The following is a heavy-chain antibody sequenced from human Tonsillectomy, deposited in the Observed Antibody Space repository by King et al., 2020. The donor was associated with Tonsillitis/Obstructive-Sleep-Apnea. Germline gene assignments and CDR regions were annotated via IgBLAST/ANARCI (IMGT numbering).Heavy chain of an antibody. CDR1: GFTLSSYW. CDR2: INGDGSST. CDR3: ARGAPYYYDSSGYWNY. V-gene: IGHV3-74*01. Sequence: VQLVESGGGLVQPGGSLRLSCAASGFTLSSYWMHWVRQTPGKGLVWVSRINGDGSSTSYADSVKGRFTISRDNAKNTLYLQMNSLRAEDTAVYYCARGAPYYYDSSGYWNYWGQGTLVTVSS. J-gene: IGHJ4*02. D-gene: IGHD3-22*01.